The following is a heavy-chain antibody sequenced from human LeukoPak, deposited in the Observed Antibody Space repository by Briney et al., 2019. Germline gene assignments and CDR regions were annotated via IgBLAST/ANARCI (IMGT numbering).Heavy chain of an antibody. CDR2: IRYDGSNK. Sequence: GGSLRLSCAASGFTFSSYGMHWVRQAPGEGLEWVAFIRYDGSNKYYADSVKGRFTISRDNSKNTLYLQMNSLRAEDTAVYYCAKDFRPYSSSLAFDYWGQGTLVTVSS. CDR1: GFTFSSYG. CDR3: AKDFRPYSSSLAFDY. V-gene: IGHV3-30*02. D-gene: IGHD6-6*01. J-gene: IGHJ4*02.